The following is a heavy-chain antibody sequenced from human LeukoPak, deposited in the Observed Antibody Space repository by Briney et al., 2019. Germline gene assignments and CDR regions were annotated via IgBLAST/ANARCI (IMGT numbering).Heavy chain of an antibody. CDR1: GFTFDTYS. D-gene: IGHD1-1*01. Sequence: GGSLRHSCAASGFTFDTYSMNWVRQAPGRGLEWVSSISSSSSYIYYADSVKGRFTISRDNVKNSLYMQKNSLRVEDTAVYYCARSPGATLSFDYWGRGILVTVSS. CDR2: ISSSSSYI. V-gene: IGHV3-21*01. CDR3: ARSPGATLSFDY. J-gene: IGHJ4*02.